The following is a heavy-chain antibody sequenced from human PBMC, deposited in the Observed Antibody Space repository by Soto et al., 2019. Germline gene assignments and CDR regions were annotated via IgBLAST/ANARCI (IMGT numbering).Heavy chain of an antibody. Sequence: ASVKVSCKASGYTFTSYGISWVRQAPGQGLEWMGWMSAYNGNTNYAQKLQGRVTMTTDTSTSTAYMELRSLRSDDTAVYYCARAYSSSTSCYFPPGDYYYGMDVWGQGTTVTVSS. V-gene: IGHV1-18*04. CDR1: GYTFTSYG. CDR3: ARAYSSSTSCYFPPGDYYYGMDV. CDR2: MSAYNGNT. D-gene: IGHD2-2*01. J-gene: IGHJ6*02.